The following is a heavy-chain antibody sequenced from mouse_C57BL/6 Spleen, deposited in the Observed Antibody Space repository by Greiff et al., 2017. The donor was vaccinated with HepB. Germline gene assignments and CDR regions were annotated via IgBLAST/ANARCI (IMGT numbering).Heavy chain of an antibody. CDR2: IFPGSGST. V-gene: IGHV1-56*01. D-gene: IGHD1-2*01. Sequence: VKLQQSGPELVRPGASVKISCKAPGYTFTSHWMQWVRQRPGQGLEWIGEIFPGSGSTYYNEKFKGKATLTVDTSSSTAYMQLSSLTSEDSAVYFCARSDTTAFYAMDYWGQGTSVTVSS. CDR3: ARSDTTAFYAMDY. J-gene: IGHJ4*01. CDR1: GYTFTSHW.